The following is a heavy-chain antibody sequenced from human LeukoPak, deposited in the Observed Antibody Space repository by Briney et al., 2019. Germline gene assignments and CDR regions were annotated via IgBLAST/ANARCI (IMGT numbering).Heavy chain of an antibody. Sequence: GGSLRLSCAASAFTFSSYWMSWVRQAPGKGLEWVANIKQDGSEKYYVDSVKGRFTISRDNAKSTLYLQMNSLRAEDTAVYYCLTIVETDLDAFDIWGQGTKVTVSS. D-gene: IGHD2-21*01. CDR1: AFTFSSYW. J-gene: IGHJ3*02. V-gene: IGHV3-7*01. CDR2: IKQDGSEK. CDR3: LTIVETDLDAFDI.